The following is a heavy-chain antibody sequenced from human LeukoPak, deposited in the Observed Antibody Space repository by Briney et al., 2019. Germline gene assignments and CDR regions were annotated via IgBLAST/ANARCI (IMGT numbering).Heavy chain of an antibody. Sequence: SETLSLSCSVSGGSISSYYWTWIRQPPGKGLEWIGYRYYSGSTTYNPSLKSRVTISVDTSKSQFSLKLISVTAADTAIYYCARVRGDFETDWGQGTLVTVSS. CDR2: RYYSGST. V-gene: IGHV4-59*01. J-gene: IGHJ1*01. CDR1: GGSISSYY. D-gene: IGHD3-16*01. CDR3: ARVRGDFETD.